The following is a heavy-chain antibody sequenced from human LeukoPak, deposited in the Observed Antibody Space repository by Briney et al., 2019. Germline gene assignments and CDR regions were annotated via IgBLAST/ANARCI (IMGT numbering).Heavy chain of an antibody. CDR3: AKDLSQPPRPYSYGYYDGMDV. CDR2: VSYDGSNK. Sequence: GGSLRLSCAASGFIFSTFGMHWVRQAPGKGLEWVAVVSYDGSNKYYADSVKGRFTISRDNSENMLYLQMNSLRAEDTALYYCAKDLSQPPRPYSYGYYDGMDVWGQGTTVTVSS. CDR1: GFIFSTFG. D-gene: IGHD5-18*01. V-gene: IGHV3-30*18. J-gene: IGHJ6*02.